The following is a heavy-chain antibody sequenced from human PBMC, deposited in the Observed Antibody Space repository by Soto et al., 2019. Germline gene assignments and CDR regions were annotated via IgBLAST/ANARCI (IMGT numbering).Heavy chain of an antibody. CDR2: ISYDGSNK. Sequence: QVQLVESGGGVVQPGRSLRLSCAASGFTFSSYGMHWVRQAPGKGLEWVAVISYDGSNKYYADSVKGRFTISRDNSKNTLYLQMKSRRAEDTAGYYCAKAPLDTVPIAVKGMDVWGQGTTVTVSS. V-gene: IGHV3-30*18. CDR1: GFTFSSYG. CDR3: AKAPLDTVPIAVKGMDV. D-gene: IGHD4-17*01. J-gene: IGHJ6*02.